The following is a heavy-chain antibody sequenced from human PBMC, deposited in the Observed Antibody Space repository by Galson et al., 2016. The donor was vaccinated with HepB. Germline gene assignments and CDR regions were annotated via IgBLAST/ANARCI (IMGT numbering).Heavy chain of an antibody. J-gene: IGHJ4*02. CDR2: INTDGSST. Sequence: SLRLSCAASGFPFSKYWMHWVRQAPGKGLVWVSRINTDGSSTTYADSVKGRFTISRDNAKNTLYLQMNSLRAEDTALYYCTRVHREGIAAAGLQVWGQGSLGTVSS. V-gene: IGHV3-74*01. CDR1: GFPFSKYW. CDR3: TRVHREGIAAAGLQV. D-gene: IGHD6-13*01.